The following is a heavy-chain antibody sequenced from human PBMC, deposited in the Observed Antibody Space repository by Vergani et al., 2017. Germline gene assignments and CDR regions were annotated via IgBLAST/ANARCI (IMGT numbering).Heavy chain of an antibody. CDR2: INHSGST. J-gene: IGHJ6*02. V-gene: IGHV4-34*01. CDR1: GGSFSGYY. CDR3: AVLAAPPDYYYYGMDV. D-gene: IGHD6-6*01. Sequence: QVQLQQWGAGLLKPSETLSLTCAVYGGSFSGYYWSWIRQPPGKGLEWIGEINHSGSTNYNPSLKRRVTISVDTSKNQFSLKLSSVTAADTAVYYCAVLAAPPDYYYYGMDVWGQGTTVTVSS.